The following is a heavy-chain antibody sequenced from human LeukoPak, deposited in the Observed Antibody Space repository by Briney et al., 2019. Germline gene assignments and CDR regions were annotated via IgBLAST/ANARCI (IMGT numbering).Heavy chain of an antibody. CDR1: GYTFTSYA. Sequence: ASVKVSCKASGYTFTSYAMHWVRQAPGQRLEWMGWINAGNGNTKYSQKFQGRVTITRDTSASTAYMELSSLRSEDTAVYYCARVYGDYVWWFDPWGQGTLVTVSS. V-gene: IGHV1-3*01. J-gene: IGHJ5*02. CDR3: ARVYGDYVWWFDP. CDR2: INAGNGNT. D-gene: IGHD4-17*01.